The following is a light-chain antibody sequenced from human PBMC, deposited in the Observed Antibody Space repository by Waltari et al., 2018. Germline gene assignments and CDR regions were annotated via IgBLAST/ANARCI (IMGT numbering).Light chain of an antibody. Sequence: DIQMTQSPSTLSASVGDRVTITCRASHSISTWLAWYQQKPGKAPKLLIYEASSLENGVPSMFSGSGSGTEFTHTISSLQPDDFATYYCQQFNTYPIPFGRGTKVDIK. V-gene: IGKV1-5*03. CDR2: EAS. CDR3: QQFNTYPIP. CDR1: HSISTW. J-gene: IGKJ3*01.